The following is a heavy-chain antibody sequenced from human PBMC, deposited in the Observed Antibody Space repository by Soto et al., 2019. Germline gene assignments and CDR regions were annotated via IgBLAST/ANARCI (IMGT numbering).Heavy chain of an antibody. J-gene: IGHJ6*02. D-gene: IGHD6-13*01. Sequence: ETLYLTCTVSGGSISSYYWSWIRQPAGKGLEWIGRIYTSGSTNYNPSLKSRVTMSVDTSKNQFSLKLSSVTAADTAVYYCSAAAGTGDYYYYGMDVWGQGTTVTVSS. V-gene: IGHV4-4*07. CDR2: IYTSGST. CDR3: SAAAGTGDYYYYGMDV. CDR1: GGSISSYY.